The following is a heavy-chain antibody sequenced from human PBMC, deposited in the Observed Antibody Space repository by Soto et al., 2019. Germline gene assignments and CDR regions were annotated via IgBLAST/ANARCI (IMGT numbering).Heavy chain of an antibody. D-gene: IGHD2-2*01. CDR3: ARDHCSSTSCYYDYYGMDV. CDR2: ISYDGSNK. Sequence: QVQLVESGGGVVQPGRSLRLSCAASGFTFSSYAMHWVRQAPGKGLEWVAVISYDGSNKYYADSVKGRFIISRDNSKNTLYPQMNSLRAEDTAVYYCARDHCSSTSCYYDYYGMDVWGQGTTVTVSS. V-gene: IGHV3-30-3*01. CDR1: GFTFSSYA. J-gene: IGHJ6*02.